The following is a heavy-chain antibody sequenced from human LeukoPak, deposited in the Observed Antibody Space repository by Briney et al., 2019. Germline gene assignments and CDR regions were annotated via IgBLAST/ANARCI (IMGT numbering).Heavy chain of an antibody. CDR2: IYPGDSDT. J-gene: IGHJ6*03. CDR3: ARAYSPTSWGLAAADYYYMDV. D-gene: IGHD6-13*01. CDR1: GYSFTSYW. Sequence: NTGESLKISCKGSGYSFTSYWIGWVRQMPGKGLEWMGIIYPGDSDTRYSPSFQGQVTISADKSISTAYLQWSSLKASDTAMYYCARAYSPTSWGLAAADYYYMDVWGKGTTVTVSS. V-gene: IGHV5-51*01.